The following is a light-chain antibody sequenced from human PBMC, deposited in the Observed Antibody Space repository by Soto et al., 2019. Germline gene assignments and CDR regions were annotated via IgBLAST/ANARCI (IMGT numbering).Light chain of an antibody. V-gene: IGLV2-8*01. CDR3: YSYAGSNNFEV. J-gene: IGLJ1*01. Sequence: QSVLTQPPSASGSPGQSVTISCTGTSSNVGGYNYVSWYQQHPGKAPKLMIYEVSKRPSGVPDRFSGSKSGNTASLTVFGLQAEDEADYYCYSYAGSNNFEVFGTG. CDR1: SSNVGGYNY. CDR2: EVS.